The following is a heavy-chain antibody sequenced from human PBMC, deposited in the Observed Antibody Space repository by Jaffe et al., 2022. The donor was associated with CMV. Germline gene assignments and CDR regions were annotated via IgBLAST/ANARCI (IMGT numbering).Heavy chain of an antibody. V-gene: IGHV3-23*04. CDR2: ISGSGGST. D-gene: IGHD6-19*01. Sequence: EVQLVESGGGLVQPGGSLRLSCAASGFTFSSYAMSWVRQAPGKGLEWVSAISGSGGSTYYADSVKGRFTISRDNSKNTLYLQMNSLRAEDTAVYYCAKVRGSGWYRGWYNWFDPWGQGTLVTVSS. J-gene: IGHJ5*02. CDR1: GFTFSSYA. CDR3: AKVRGSGWYRGWYNWFDP.